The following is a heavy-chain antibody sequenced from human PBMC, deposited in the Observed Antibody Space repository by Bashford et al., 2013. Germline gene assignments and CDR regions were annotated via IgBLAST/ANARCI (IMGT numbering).Heavy chain of an antibody. D-gene: IGHD1-1*01. J-gene: IGHJ4*02. CDR2: LNPHSGGT. Sequence: ASVKVSCKTSGYIFTGYYLHWVRQGPGQGLEWMGYLNPHSGGTAYAQAFQGRVTMTRDTSISTAYLELSSLTSDDTAVYYCARDRTPIGKMGWNPRGRYFDYWGQGTLVTVSS. CDR3: ARDRTPIGKMGWNPRGRYFDY. CDR1: GYIFTGYY. V-gene: IGHV1-2*02.